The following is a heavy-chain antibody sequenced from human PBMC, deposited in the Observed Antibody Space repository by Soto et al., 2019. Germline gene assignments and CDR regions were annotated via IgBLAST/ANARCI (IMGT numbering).Heavy chain of an antibody. Sequence: ASVKVSCKASGYTVTSYGISCVRQAPGQGLEWMGWISAYNGNTNYAQKLQGRVTMTTDTSTSTAYMELRSLRSDDTAVYYCARTIVDIVATIFGMDVWGQGTTVTVSS. D-gene: IGHD5-12*01. J-gene: IGHJ6*02. CDR3: ARTIVDIVATIFGMDV. CDR2: ISAYNGNT. CDR1: GYTVTSYG. V-gene: IGHV1-18*01.